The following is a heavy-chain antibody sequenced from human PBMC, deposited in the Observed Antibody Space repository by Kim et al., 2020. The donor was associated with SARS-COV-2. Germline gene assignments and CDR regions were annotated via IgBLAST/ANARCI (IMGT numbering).Heavy chain of an antibody. V-gene: IGHV3-23*01. CDR2: ISGSGGST. J-gene: IGHJ4*02. CDR1: GFTFSSYA. CDR3: AKDRKNIVATIRGFDY. Sequence: GGSLRLSCAASGFTFSSYAMSWVRQAPGKGLEWVSAISGSGGSTYYADSVKGRFTISRDNSKNTLYLQMNSLRAEDTAVYYCAKDRKNIVATIRGFDYWGQGTLVTVSS. D-gene: IGHD5-12*01.